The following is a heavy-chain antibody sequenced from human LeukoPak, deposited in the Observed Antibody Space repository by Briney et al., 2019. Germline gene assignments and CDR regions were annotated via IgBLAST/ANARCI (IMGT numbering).Heavy chain of an antibody. D-gene: IGHD5-18*01. Sequence: GESLKISCKASGYSFSSHWIGRVRQRPGKGLEWMGIITPRDSDTTYSPSFQGQVTISADRSIRTAYLQWRSLKASDSATYYCARGAADTFYYYYYMDVWGKGTTVTVSS. CDR1: GYSFSSHW. V-gene: IGHV5-51*01. CDR3: ARGAADTFYYYYYMDV. J-gene: IGHJ6*03. CDR2: ITPRDSDT.